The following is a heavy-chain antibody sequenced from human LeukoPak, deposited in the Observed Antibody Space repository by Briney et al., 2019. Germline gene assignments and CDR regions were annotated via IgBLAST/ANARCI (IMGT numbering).Heavy chain of an antibody. CDR1: GGSISSSSYY. CDR2: ICYSGST. V-gene: IGHV4-39*07. J-gene: IGHJ4*02. Sequence: KPSETLSLTCTVSGGSISSSSYYWGWIRQPPGKGLEWIGSICYSGSTYYNPSLKSRVTVSVDTSKNQFSLKLSSVTAADTAVYYCASSRRDGYNKDYWGQGTLVTVSS. D-gene: IGHD5-24*01. CDR3: ASSRRDGYNKDY.